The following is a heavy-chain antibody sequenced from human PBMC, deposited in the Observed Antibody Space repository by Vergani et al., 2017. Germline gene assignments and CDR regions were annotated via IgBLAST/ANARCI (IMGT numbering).Heavy chain of an antibody. CDR1: GYSFTSYW. D-gene: IGHD6-6*01. V-gene: IGHV5-51*03. CDR2: IYPGDSDT. J-gene: IGHJ6*03. CDR3: AXHLPYSSSSRGYYYMDV. Sequence: EVQLVQSGAEVKKPGESLKISCKGSGYSFTSYWIGWVRQMPGKGLEWMGIIYPGDSDTRYSSSFQGQVTISADKSISTAYLQWSSLKASDTAMYYCAXHLPYSSSSRGYYYMDVWGKGTTVTVSS.